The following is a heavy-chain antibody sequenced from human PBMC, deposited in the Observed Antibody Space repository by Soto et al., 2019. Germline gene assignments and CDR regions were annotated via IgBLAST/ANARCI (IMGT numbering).Heavy chain of an antibody. CDR3: ARQRTTVVTQAYFDH. D-gene: IGHD2-21*02. CDR1: GESISSSSYY. Sequence: PSETLALTGIVSGESISSSSYYWGWIRQPPGKGLEGIGSIYYSGRTYYNPSFKSRVTISIDTSNNQFSPKLSSVTATDTAVYYCARQRTTVVTQAYFDHWGQGALVTVSS. J-gene: IGHJ4*02. CDR2: IYYSGRT. V-gene: IGHV4-39*01.